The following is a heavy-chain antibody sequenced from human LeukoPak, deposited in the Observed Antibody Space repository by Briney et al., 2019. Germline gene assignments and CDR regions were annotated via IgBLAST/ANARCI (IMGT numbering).Heavy chain of an antibody. D-gene: IGHD1-26*01. J-gene: IGHJ4*02. V-gene: IGHV4-59*01. Sequence: SETLSLTCTVSGGSISSYYWSWIRQPPGKGLEWIGYIYYSGSTNYNPSLKSRVTISVDTSKNQFSLKLSSVTAADTAVYYCARAPFVGWELPFEYWGQGTLATVSS. CDR3: ARAPFVGWELPFEY. CDR2: IYYSGST. CDR1: GGSISSYY.